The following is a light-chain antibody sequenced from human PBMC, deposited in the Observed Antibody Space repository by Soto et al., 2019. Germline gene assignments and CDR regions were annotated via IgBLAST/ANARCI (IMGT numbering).Light chain of an antibody. CDR1: QSVYSN. Sequence: MTQSPSTLSASVGDRVTITCRASQSVYSNLAWYQQKPGQAPRLLIYGASTRATGLPARFSGSGSGTEFTLTISSLQSEDFAVYYCQQYQSWPLTFGGGTKVEI. CDR3: QQYQSWPLT. V-gene: IGKV3-15*01. J-gene: IGKJ4*01. CDR2: GAS.